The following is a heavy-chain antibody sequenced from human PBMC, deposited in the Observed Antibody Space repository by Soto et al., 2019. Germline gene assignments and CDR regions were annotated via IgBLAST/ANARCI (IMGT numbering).Heavy chain of an antibody. CDR1: GFSLTTSEMC. J-gene: IGHJ4*02. Sequence: SGPTLVNPTQTLTLTCTFSGFSLTTSEMCVSWIRQPPGKALEWLARIDWDDDKRYSPSLKSRLTIIKDTSRNQVVLIMADMDPADTATYFCAHRGYMYGNWDHGYFGYWGQGTLVTVSS. D-gene: IGHD5-18*01. V-gene: IGHV2-5*08. CDR2: IDWDDDK. CDR3: AHRGYMYGNWDHGYFGY.